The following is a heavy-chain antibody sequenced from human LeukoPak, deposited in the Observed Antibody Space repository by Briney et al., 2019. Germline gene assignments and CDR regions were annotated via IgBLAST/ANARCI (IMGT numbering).Heavy chain of an antibody. CDR3: ARGRDGDYDQDSYYFDY. D-gene: IGHD4-17*01. CDR1: GGSFSGYY. CDR2: INHSGST. Sequence: SETLSLTCAVYGGSFSGYYWSWIRQPPGKGLEWIGEINHSGSTNYNPSLKSRATISVDTSKNQFSLKLSSVTAADTAVYYCARGRDGDYDQDSYYFDYWGQGTLVTVSS. J-gene: IGHJ4*02. V-gene: IGHV4-34*01.